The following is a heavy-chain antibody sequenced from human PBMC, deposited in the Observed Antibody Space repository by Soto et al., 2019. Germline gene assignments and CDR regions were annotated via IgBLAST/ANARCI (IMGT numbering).Heavy chain of an antibody. D-gene: IGHD3-3*01. CDR1: GFTFSSYA. CDR2: ISGSGGIT. J-gene: IGHJ4*02. CDR3: AKDSSKTFYDFWSGYN. Sequence: GGSLRLSCAASGFTFSSYAMSWVRQAPGKGLEWVSAISGSGGITYYADSVKGRFTISRDNSKNTLYLQMNSLRAEDTAVYYCAKDSSKTFYDFWSGYNWGQGTLVTVS. V-gene: IGHV3-23*01.